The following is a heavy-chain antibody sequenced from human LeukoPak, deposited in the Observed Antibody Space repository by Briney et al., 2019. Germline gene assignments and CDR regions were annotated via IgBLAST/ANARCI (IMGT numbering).Heavy chain of an antibody. V-gene: IGHV3-7*01. CDR3: ARDYYGSGIPYWFDP. CDR2: IKQDGSEK. Sequence: GGSLRLSCAASGFTFSSYWMSWVRQAPGKGLEWVANIKQDGSEKYYVDSVKGRFTISRDNAKNSLYLQMNSLRAEDTAVYYCARDYYGSGIPYWFDPWGQGTLVTVSS. J-gene: IGHJ5*02. CDR1: GFTFSSYW. D-gene: IGHD3-10*01.